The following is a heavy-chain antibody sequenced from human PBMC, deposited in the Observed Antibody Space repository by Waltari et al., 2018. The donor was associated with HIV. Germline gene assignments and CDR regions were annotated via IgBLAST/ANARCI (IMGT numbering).Heavy chain of an antibody. CDR3: ARKRIAAAGKGGMDV. J-gene: IGHJ6*02. Sequence: EVQLVESGGGLVQPGGSLRLSCAASGFTFSSYEMNWVRQAPGKGLEWVSYISSSGSTIYYADSVKGRFTISRDNAKNSLYLQMNSLRAEDTAVYYCARKRIAAAGKGGMDVWGQGTTVTVSS. V-gene: IGHV3-48*03. CDR1: GFTFSSYE. CDR2: ISSSGSTI. D-gene: IGHD6-13*01.